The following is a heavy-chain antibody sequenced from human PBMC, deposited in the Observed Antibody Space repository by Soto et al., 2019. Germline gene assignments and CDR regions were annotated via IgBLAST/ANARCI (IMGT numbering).Heavy chain of an antibody. D-gene: IGHD4-17*01. CDR3: ASLHGARFDP. J-gene: IGHJ5*02. V-gene: IGHV4-4*08. CDR1: GGSLSTNY. Sequence: SETLSLTCTVSGGSLSTNYWSWIRQPPGKGLEWIGYISSSGYTNYNASLKSRITISIDTSKNQFSLKLTSVTAADTAVYYCASLHGARFDPWGQGTLVTVSS. CDR2: ISSSGYT.